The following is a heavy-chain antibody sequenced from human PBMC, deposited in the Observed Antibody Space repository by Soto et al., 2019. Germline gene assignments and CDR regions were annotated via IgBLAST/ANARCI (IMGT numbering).Heavy chain of an antibody. D-gene: IGHD3-22*01. CDR1: GFSISSGDF. J-gene: IGHJ5*02. Sequence: SETLSLTCAVSGFSISSGDFWGWLRQPPGKGPEWLGSIYHSGTTYYNPSVKGRVTISVDTSKNKFSLKMSSVTAADTAVYYCARDSSGYYWFDPWGQGTLVTVSS. CDR3: ARDSSGYYWFDP. V-gene: IGHV4-38-2*02. CDR2: IYHSGTT.